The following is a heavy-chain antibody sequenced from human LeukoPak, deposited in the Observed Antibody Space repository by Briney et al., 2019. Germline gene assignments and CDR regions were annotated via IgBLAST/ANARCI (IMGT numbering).Heavy chain of an antibody. V-gene: IGHV1-18*01. CDR2: ISAYNGNT. CDR1: GYTFTSYG. J-gene: IGHJ4*02. D-gene: IGHD3-22*01. CDR3: ARGLSYYDSSGLENDY. Sequence: ASVKVSCKASGYTFTSYGISWVRQAPGQGLEWMGWISAYNGNTNYAQKLQGRVTMTTDASTSTAYMELRSLRSDDTAVYYCARGLSYYDSSGLENDYWGQGTLVTVSS.